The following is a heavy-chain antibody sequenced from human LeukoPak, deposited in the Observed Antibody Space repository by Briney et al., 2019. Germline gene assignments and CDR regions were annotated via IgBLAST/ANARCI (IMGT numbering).Heavy chain of an antibody. CDR3: ARDPPLGYCSSSSCPHLDY. CDR2: IRQDGGEK. V-gene: IGHV3-7*01. D-gene: IGHD2-2*01. J-gene: IGHJ4*02. Sequence: PGGSLRLSCAVSGFTFSSYWMNWVRQAPGKGLEWVASIRQDGGEKSYVDSVKGRFTISRDNTKNSLYLQMSSLRAEDTAVYYCARDPPLGYCSSSSCPHLDYWGQGTLVTVSS. CDR1: GFTFSSYW.